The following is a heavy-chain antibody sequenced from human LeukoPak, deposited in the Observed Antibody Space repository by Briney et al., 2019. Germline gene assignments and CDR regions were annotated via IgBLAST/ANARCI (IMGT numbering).Heavy chain of an antibody. V-gene: IGHV3-23*01. D-gene: IGHD3-22*01. CDR3: ASSYGSSAYYPSDY. J-gene: IGHJ4*02. Sequence: PGGSLRLSCAASGFTFSSFAMSWIRQAPGKGLEWVSTISGSGDITHYADSVKGRFTISRDNSKNTLYLQMNTLRAEDTAIYYCASSYGSSAYYPSDYWGQGTLVTVFS. CDR1: GFTFSSFA. CDR2: ISGSGDIT.